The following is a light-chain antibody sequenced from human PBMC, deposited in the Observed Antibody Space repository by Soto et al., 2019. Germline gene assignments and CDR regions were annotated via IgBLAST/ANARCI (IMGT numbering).Light chain of an antibody. CDR3: HHYGTSPPNT. J-gene: IGKJ2*01. Sequence: EIVLTQSPGTLSLSPGERATLSCRASQTLGTKYLAWYQQKPGQAPSLLIYDTSNRATGVPDRFSCSGSGTDFTLTISRLEPEYFAVYYCHHYGTSPPNTFGQGTKLEIK. CDR2: DTS. V-gene: IGKV3-20*01. CDR1: QTLGTKY.